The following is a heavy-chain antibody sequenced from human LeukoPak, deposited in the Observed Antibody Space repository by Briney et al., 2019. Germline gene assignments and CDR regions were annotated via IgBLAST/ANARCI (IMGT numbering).Heavy chain of an antibody. V-gene: IGHV3-23*01. CDR2: ISGSGSST. CDR1: GFAFCTYA. J-gene: IGHJ4*02. Sequence: PGGSLRLSCAASGFAFCTYAMGWVRQALGQGLEWVSAISGSGSSTYYADSLKGRFTISRDISKNTLYLQMNSLRAEDTAVYYCAKQLRLVLSPGIDYWGQGTLVTVSS. D-gene: IGHD4-17*01. CDR3: AKQLRLVLSPGIDY.